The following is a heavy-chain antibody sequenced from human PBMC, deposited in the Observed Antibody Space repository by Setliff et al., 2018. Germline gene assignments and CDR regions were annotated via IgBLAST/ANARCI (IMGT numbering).Heavy chain of an antibody. Sequence: SETLSLTCTVSGGSISSYYWSWIRQPPGKGLEWIGYIYNSGSTNYNPSLKSRVTLSIDTSKNQFSLKLSSVTAADAALYYCAASRAYTGAVEEWFLPKTFDFWGQGSQVTVSS. CDR1: GGSISSYY. CDR2: IYNSGST. CDR3: AASRAYTGAVEEWFLPKTFDF. D-gene: IGHD3-10*01. J-gene: IGHJ4*02. V-gene: IGHV4-59*12.